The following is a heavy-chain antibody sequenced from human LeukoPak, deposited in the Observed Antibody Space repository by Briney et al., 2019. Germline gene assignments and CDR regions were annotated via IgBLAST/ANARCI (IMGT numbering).Heavy chain of an antibody. V-gene: IGHV3-30*04. J-gene: IGHJ4*02. CDR2: ISQDGNKR. Sequence: PGGPLRLPCAASGLPLNTYAMLGARHSPGKGLEGVAVISQDGNKRYYEDSVKGRFTISRDSSKTTLYLQMDSLRAEDTAVYYCARGEREHSGYDVDYWGQGTLVTVSS. D-gene: IGHD5-12*01. CDR3: ARGEREHSGYDVDY. CDR1: GLPLNTYA.